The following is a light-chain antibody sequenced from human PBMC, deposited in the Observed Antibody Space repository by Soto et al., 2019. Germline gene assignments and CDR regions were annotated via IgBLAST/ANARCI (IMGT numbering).Light chain of an antibody. CDR1: QDIRNY. CDR2: DAS. Sequence: DIQMTQSPSPLSASVGDRVTITCQASQDIRNYLNWYQKKPGKAPKLLIYDASSLEAGVPSRFSGSGSGTDFTFSISCLQPEDFATYYCQQYADQFTFGPGTEVD. J-gene: IGKJ3*01. V-gene: IGKV1-33*01. CDR3: QQYADQFT.